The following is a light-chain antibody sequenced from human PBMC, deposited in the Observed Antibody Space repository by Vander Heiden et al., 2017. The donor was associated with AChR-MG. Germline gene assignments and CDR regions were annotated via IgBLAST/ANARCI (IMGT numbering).Light chain of an antibody. Sequence: EIVLTQSPATLSLSPGERATLSCRASQSVSSYLAWYQQKPGQAPRLLIYDASNRATGIPARFSGSGSGTDFTLTISSLEPEDFAVYYCQQLNNGPPMYTFGQGTKLEIK. CDR1: QSVSSY. CDR2: DAS. J-gene: IGKJ2*01. CDR3: QQLNNGPPMYT. V-gene: IGKV3-11*01.